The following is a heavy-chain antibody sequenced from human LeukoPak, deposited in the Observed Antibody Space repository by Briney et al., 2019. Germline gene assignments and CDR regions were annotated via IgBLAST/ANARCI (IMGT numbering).Heavy chain of an antibody. V-gene: IGHV3-74*01. J-gene: IGHJ4*02. CDR3: ARVPQLYDSSGYYPQ. CDR2: INSDGIST. CDR1: GFTFSSYW. D-gene: IGHD3-22*01. Sequence: GGSLRLSCAASGFTFSSYWMHWVRQAPGKGLVWVSRINSDGISTSYADSVKGRFTISRDNAKNTLYLQMNSLRAEDTAVYYCARVPQLYDSSGYYPQWGQGTLVTVSS.